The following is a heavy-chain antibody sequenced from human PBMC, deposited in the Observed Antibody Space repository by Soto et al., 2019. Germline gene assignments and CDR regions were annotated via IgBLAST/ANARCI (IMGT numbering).Heavy chain of an antibody. V-gene: IGHV1-46*01. CDR2: INPSGGST. Sequence: VQLVQSGAEVKKPGASVKVSCKASGYTFTSYYMHWVRQAPGHGLEWMGIINPSGGSTSYAQKFQGRVTMTRDTSTSTVYMELSSLRSEDTAVYYCARGGYYLWGSYRYPTFDYWGQGTLVTVSS. D-gene: IGHD3-16*02. CDR3: ARGGYYLWGSYRYPTFDY. CDR1: GYTFTSYY. J-gene: IGHJ4*02.